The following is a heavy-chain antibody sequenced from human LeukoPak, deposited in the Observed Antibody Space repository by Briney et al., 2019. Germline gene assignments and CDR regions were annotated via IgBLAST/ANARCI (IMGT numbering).Heavy chain of an antibody. D-gene: IGHD3-16*01. Sequence: GSLRLSCAASGFIFSSYAMSWVRQAPGKGLEWVSAISGSGGSTYYADSVKGRFTISRDNSKNTLYLQMNSLRAEDTAVYYCANLGGLPGYFDYWGQGTLVTVSS. CDR2: ISGSGGST. J-gene: IGHJ4*02. CDR3: ANLGGLPGYFDY. CDR1: GFIFSSYA. V-gene: IGHV3-23*01.